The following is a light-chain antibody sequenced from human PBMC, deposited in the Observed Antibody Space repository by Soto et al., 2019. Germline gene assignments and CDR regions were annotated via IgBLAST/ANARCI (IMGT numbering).Light chain of an antibody. CDR2: DVT. CDR3: ISYTSSSTLV. J-gene: IGLJ2*01. Sequence: QSALTQPASVSGSPGQSITISCTGTSSDVGGYSFVSWYQQHPGKAPKLMIYDVTTRPSGVSNRFSGSKSGNTASLTISGLQAEDEADYYCISYTSSSTLVFGGGTKLTVL. V-gene: IGLV2-14*01. CDR1: SSDVGGYSF.